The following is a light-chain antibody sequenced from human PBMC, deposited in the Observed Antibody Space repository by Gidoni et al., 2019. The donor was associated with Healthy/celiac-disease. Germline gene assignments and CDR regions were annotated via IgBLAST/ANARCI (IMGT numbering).Light chain of an antibody. V-gene: IGKV3D-11*01. CDR2: DAS. Sequence: EIVFTQSPATLSLSPGERATLSCRASQGVSSYLAWYQQKPGQAPRLLIYDASNRATGIPARFSGSGPGTDFTLTISSLEPEDFAVYYCQQRSNGPITFGQGTRLEIK. CDR1: QGVSSY. CDR3: QQRSNGPIT. J-gene: IGKJ5*01.